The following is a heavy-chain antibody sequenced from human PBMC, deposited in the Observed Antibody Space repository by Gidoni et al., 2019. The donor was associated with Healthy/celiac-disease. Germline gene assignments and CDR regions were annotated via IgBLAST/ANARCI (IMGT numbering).Heavy chain of an antibody. Sequence: QVQLVESGGGVVQPGRSLRLSCAASGFPFRRYGMHWVRQAPGKGLEWVAVISYDGSNKYYADSVKGRFTISRDNSKNTLYLQMNSLRAEDTAVYYCAGGLVVVVAATRGAFDIWGQGTMVTVSS. CDR3: AGGLVVVVAATRGAFDI. D-gene: IGHD2-15*01. CDR2: ISYDGSNK. CDR1: GFPFRRYG. V-gene: IGHV3-30*03. J-gene: IGHJ3*02.